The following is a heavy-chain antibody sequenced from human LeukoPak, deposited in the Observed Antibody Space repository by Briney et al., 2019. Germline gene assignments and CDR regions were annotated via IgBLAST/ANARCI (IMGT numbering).Heavy chain of an antibody. D-gene: IGHD2-15*01. Sequence: ASVKVSCKTSGYSFTSYGVPWVRQAPGQGLEWMGWIGGYTGHTNYVQKFQGRVTMTTDTSTSTAYMELRSLTSDDTAVYYCARDGSCSGGSCAMDGWFDPWGQGTLVTVSS. CDR3: ARDGSCSGGSCAMDGWFDP. V-gene: IGHV1-18*01. J-gene: IGHJ5*02. CDR1: GYSFTSYG. CDR2: IGGYTGHT.